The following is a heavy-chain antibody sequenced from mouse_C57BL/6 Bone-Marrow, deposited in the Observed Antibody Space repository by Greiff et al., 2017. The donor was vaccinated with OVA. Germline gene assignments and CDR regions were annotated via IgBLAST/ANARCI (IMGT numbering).Heavy chain of an antibody. CDR2: IRSKSNNYAT. J-gene: IGHJ3*01. Sequence: EVKVVESGGGLVQPKGSLKLSCAASGFSFNTYAMNWVRQAPGKGLEWVARIRSKSNNYATYYADSVKDRFTISRDDSESMLYLQMNNLKTEDTAMDYCVRQGVLAYWGQGTLVTVSA. CDR1: GFSFNTYA. CDR3: VRQGVLAY. V-gene: IGHV10-1*01.